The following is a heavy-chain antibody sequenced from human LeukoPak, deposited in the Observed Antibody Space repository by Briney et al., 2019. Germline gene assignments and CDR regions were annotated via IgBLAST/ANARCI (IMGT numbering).Heavy chain of an antibody. Sequence: SETLSLTCTVSGGSISSYYWSWIRQPPGKGLEWIGYIYYSGSTNYNPSLKSRVTISVDTSKNQFSLKLSSVTAADTAVYYCARGGYHRRQQKDYAFDIWGQGTMVTVSS. CDR2: IYYSGST. CDR3: ARGGYHRRQQKDYAFDI. CDR1: GGSISSYY. V-gene: IGHV4-59*12. D-gene: IGHD6-13*01. J-gene: IGHJ3*02.